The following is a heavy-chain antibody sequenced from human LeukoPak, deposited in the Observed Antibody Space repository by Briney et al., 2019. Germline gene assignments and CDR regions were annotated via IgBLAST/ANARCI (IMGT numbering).Heavy chain of an antibody. Sequence: PGGSLRLPCAASGFTINKYAMSWVRQAPGKGLEWVSGISGSAFRTYYADSVKGRLTISRDNSKNTLYLQMNSLRAEDTAVYYCAKDLKAVRGVIDFDYWGQGTLVTVSS. CDR3: AKDLKAVRGVIDFDY. V-gene: IGHV3-23*01. J-gene: IGHJ4*02. D-gene: IGHD3-10*01. CDR1: GFTINKYA. CDR2: ISGSAFRT.